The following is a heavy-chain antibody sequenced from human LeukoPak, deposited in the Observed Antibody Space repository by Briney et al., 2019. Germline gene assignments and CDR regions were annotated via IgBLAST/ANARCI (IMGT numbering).Heavy chain of an antibody. V-gene: IGHV4-59*01. J-gene: IGHJ4*02. D-gene: IGHD3-10*01. Sequence: SETLSLTCTVSGGSIGSYYWSWIRQPPGKGLEWIGYIYYSGSTNYNPSLKSRVTISVDTSKNQFSLKLSSVTAADTAVYYCARDQTGSEGIIDYWGRGTLVTVSS. CDR1: GGSIGSYY. CDR3: ARDQTGSEGIIDY. CDR2: IYYSGST.